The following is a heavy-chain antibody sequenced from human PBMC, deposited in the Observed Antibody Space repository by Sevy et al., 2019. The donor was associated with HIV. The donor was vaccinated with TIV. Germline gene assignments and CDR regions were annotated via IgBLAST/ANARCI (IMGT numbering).Heavy chain of an antibody. J-gene: IGHJ6*02. Sequence: SETLSLTCAAYGGSFSGYYWSWIRQPPGKGLEWIGEINHIGSTNYNPSLKSRVTISLDTSKNQFSLKLSSVTAADTAVYYCARTKVVVAAVWYYYYGMDVWGQGTTVTVSS. V-gene: IGHV4-34*01. CDR2: INHIGST. D-gene: IGHD2-15*01. CDR3: ARTKVVVAAVWYYYYGMDV. CDR1: GGSFSGYY.